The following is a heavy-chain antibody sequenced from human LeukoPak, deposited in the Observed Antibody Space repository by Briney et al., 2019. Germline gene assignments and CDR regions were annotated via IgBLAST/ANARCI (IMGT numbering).Heavy chain of an antibody. D-gene: IGHD3-9*01. V-gene: IGHV3-23*01. J-gene: IGHJ5*02. CDR1: GFTFSSYA. Sequence: GGSLRLSCAASGFTFSSYAMSWVRQAPGKGLEWVSAISGSGGSTYYVDSVKGRFTISRDNSKNTLYLQMNSLRAEDTAVYYCAKYDILTGSPPFDPWGQGTLVTVSS. CDR3: AKYDILTGSPPFDP. CDR2: ISGSGGST.